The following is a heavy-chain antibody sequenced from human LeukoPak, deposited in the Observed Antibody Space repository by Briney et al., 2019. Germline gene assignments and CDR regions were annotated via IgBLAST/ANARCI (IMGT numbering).Heavy chain of an antibody. V-gene: IGHV3-74*01. D-gene: IGHD6-19*01. CDR3: AREGSGWYYFDY. Sequence: GGSLRLSCAASGFTFSSYWMLWVRQAPGKGLVWVSRISSDESGTSYANSVRGRFTISRDNAKSTLYLQMNSLRAEDTAIYYCAREGSGWYYFDYWGQGTLVTVSS. CDR1: GFTFSSYW. J-gene: IGHJ4*02. CDR2: ISSDESGT.